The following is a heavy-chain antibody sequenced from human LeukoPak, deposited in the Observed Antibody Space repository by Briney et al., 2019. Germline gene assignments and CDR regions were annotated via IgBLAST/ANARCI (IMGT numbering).Heavy chain of an antibody. CDR1: DGSISSSSYY. J-gene: IGHJ4*02. Sequence: SETLSLTCTVSDGSISSSSYYWGWIRQPPGKGLEWIGSIYYSGSTYYNPSLKSRVTISVDTSKNQFSLKLSSVTAADTAVYYCAREATAGYFDYWGQGTLVTVSS. V-gene: IGHV4-39*02. D-gene: IGHD6-19*01. CDR3: AREATAGYFDY. CDR2: IYYSGST.